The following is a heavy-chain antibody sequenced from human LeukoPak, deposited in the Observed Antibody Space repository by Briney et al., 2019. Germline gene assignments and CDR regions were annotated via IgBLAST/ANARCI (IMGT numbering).Heavy chain of an antibody. D-gene: IGHD5-24*01. Sequence: GGSLRLSCAASGFTFSSYAMSWVRQAPGKGLEWVSSISSSSSYIYYADSVKGRFTISRDNAKNSLYLQMNSLRAEDTAVYYCAKGGDGYNEGAFDYWGQGTLVTVSS. CDR1: GFTFSSYA. J-gene: IGHJ4*02. CDR3: AKGGDGYNEGAFDY. CDR2: ISSSSSYI. V-gene: IGHV3-21*04.